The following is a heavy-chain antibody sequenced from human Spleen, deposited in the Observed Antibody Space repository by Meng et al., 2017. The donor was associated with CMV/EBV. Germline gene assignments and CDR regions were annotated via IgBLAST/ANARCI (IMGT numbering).Heavy chain of an antibody. CDR1: GYTFTIYY. CDR2: IHPTSGGP. D-gene: IGHD3-9*01. V-gene: IGHV1-2*07. Sequence: ASVKVSCKASGYTFTIYYMHWLRQAPGQGLEWMGWIHPTSGGPKYAHKFQGRVTMTRDTSTSTVYMELSRLRSDDTAVYYCARGPDTPLGAFDIWGQGRKVTVSS. J-gene: IGHJ3*02. CDR3: ARGPDTPLGAFDI.